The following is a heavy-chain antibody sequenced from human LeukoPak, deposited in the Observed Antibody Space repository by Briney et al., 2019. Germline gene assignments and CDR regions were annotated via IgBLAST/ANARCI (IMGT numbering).Heavy chain of an antibody. CDR3: THILPVKILNF. V-gene: IGHV2-5*01. J-gene: IGHJ4*02. CDR1: GFSLSTSEVA. Sequence: SGPTLVKPTQTLTLTCTFSGFSLSTSEVAVGWIRQPPGKALEWLALIYWNDDKRYSPSLKSRLTITKDTSKNQVVLSMTNMDPVDTATYYCTHILPVKILNFWGQGILVTVSS. CDR2: IYWNDDK.